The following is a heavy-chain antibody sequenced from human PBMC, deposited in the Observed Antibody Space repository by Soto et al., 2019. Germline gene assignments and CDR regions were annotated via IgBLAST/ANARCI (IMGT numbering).Heavy chain of an antibody. CDR2: IKQDGSEK. CDR1: GFTFSSYW. CDR3: ARDLSRRYCSGGSCKNDAFDI. Sequence: GGSLRLSCAASGFTFSSYWMSWVRQAPGKGLEWVANIKQDGSEKYYVDSVKGRFTISRDNAKNSLYLQMNSLRAEDTAVYYCARDLSRRYCSGGSCKNDAFDIWGQGTMVTVSS. J-gene: IGHJ3*02. D-gene: IGHD2-15*01. V-gene: IGHV3-7*01.